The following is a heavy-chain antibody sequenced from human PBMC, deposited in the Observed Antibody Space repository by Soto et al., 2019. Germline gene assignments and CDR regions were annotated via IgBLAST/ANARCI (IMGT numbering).Heavy chain of an antibody. J-gene: IGHJ4*02. CDR2: ISVSGDNT. Sequence: AGSLRLSCAVSGFTFNIYAMTWVRQAPGKGLEWVSTISVSGDNTYYADSVKGRFSISRDNSKHTLYLQMNSLRAEDTAVYYCAKGPRSLDYWGQGTLVTVS. CDR1: GFTFNIYA. V-gene: IGHV3-23*01. CDR3: AKGPRSLDY.